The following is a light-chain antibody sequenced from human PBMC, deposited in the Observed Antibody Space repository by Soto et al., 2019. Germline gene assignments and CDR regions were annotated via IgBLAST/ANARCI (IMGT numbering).Light chain of an antibody. V-gene: IGLV1-40*01. CDR1: SSSIGAGYE. CDR2: GNG. CDR3: QSYDSSLEV. Sequence: QSVLTQPPSVSGAPGQRVTISCSGTSSSIGAGYEVHWYHQLPGTAPKLVVSGNGNRPSGVPDRLSASKSGTSASLAITGLQAEDEADYYCQSYDSSLEVFGGGTKLTVL. J-gene: IGLJ2*01.